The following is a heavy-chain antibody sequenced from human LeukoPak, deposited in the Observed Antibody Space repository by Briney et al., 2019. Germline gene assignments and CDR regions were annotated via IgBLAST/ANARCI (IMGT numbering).Heavy chain of an antibody. CDR3: AKDRGESFHCDY. J-gene: IGHJ4*02. D-gene: IGHD4-17*01. CDR2: INSKIDGGTT. V-gene: IGHV3-15*01. CDR1: GFTLSKAW. Sequence: PGGSLRLSCAASGFTLSKAWMNWVRQAPGKGLEWVGRINSKIDGGTTDYAAPVKGRFTISRDDSKNTLYLQMNSLRAEDTAVYYCAKDRGESFHCDYWGQGTLVTVSS.